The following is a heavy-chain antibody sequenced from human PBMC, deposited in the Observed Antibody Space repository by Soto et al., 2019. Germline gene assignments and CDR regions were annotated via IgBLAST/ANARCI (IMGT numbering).Heavy chain of an antibody. Sequence: QVQLVQSGAEVKKPGASVKVSCKASGFTFTIYGIAWVRQAPRQGLEWMGWINPYNANTNYAQKFQGRVTMTTDTSTATGYMELRRLGSDDTAVYYCARVVAAAPVYYGMDVWGQGTTVTVSS. CDR1: GFTFTIYG. CDR2: INPYNANT. CDR3: ARVVAAAPVYYGMDV. V-gene: IGHV1-18*01. J-gene: IGHJ6*02. D-gene: IGHD2-15*01.